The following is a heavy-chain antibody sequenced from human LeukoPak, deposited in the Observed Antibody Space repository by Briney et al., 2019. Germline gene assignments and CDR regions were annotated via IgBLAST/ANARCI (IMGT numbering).Heavy chain of an antibody. CDR3: ARDRADYGDYERAFDI. D-gene: IGHD4-17*01. CDR1: GYTFTSYY. J-gene: IGHJ3*02. Sequence: ASVKVSCKASGYTFTSYYMHWVRQAPGQGLEWMGIINPSGGSTSYAQKSQGRVTMTRDTSTSTVYMELSSLRSEDTAVYYCARDRADYGDYERAFDIWGQGTMVTVSS. CDR2: INPSGGST. V-gene: IGHV1-46*01.